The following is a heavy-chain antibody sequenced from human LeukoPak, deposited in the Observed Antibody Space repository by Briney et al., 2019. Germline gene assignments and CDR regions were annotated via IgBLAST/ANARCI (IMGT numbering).Heavy chain of an antibody. D-gene: IGHD2-15*01. Sequence: GGSLRLSCAASGFTFSRSGMHWVRQAPGKGLEWVTVISYDAKNNYYADSVKGRFTISRDNSKNTLYLQMNSLRGEDTAVYYCARGDSTGGRKPFDIWGQGTMVTVSS. CDR1: GFTFSRSG. CDR3: ARGDSTGGRKPFDI. V-gene: IGHV3-30*19. CDR2: ISYDAKNN. J-gene: IGHJ3*02.